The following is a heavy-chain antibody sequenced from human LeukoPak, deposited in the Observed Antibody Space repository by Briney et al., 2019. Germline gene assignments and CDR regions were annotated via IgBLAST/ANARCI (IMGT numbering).Heavy chain of an antibody. D-gene: IGHD5-24*01. Sequence: PSETLSLTCTVSGGSISRYYWSWIRQPPGKGLEWIGYIYYSGSTNYNPSLKSRVTISLDTSKNQFSLKLSSVTAADTAVYYCASARDAYNSYYFDYWGQGTLVTVSS. J-gene: IGHJ4*02. V-gene: IGHV4-59*01. CDR3: ASARDAYNSYYFDY. CDR2: IYYSGST. CDR1: GGSISRYY.